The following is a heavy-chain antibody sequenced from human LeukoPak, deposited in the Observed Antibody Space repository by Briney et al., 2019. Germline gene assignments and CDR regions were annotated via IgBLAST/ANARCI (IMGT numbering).Heavy chain of an antibody. V-gene: IGHV1-46*01. CDR3: ARDLLVRGMVRGPLLGY. CDR2: INPSGGST. J-gene: IGHJ4*02. D-gene: IGHD3-10*01. Sequence: ASVKVSCKASGYTFTSYYMHWVRQAPGQGLEWMGIINPSGGSTSYAQKFQGRVTMTRDTSTSTVYMELSSLRSEDTAVYHCARDLLVRGMVRGPLLGYWGQGTLVTVSS. CDR1: GYTFTSYY.